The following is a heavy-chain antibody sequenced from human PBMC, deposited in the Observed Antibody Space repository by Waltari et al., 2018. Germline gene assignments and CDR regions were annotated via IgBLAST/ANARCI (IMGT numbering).Heavy chain of an antibody. D-gene: IGHD3-22*01. Sequence: QVQLQQWGAGLLKPSETLSLTCAVYGGSFSVSYWSWIRQHPGKGLEWIGEINHSGSTNYNPSLKSRVNISVDTSKNQFSLKLSSVTAADTAVYYCARVGDSSGYETPFDYWGQGTLVTVSS. J-gene: IGHJ4*02. CDR2: INHSGST. CDR1: GGSFSVSY. CDR3: ARVGDSSGYETPFDY. V-gene: IGHV4-34*01.